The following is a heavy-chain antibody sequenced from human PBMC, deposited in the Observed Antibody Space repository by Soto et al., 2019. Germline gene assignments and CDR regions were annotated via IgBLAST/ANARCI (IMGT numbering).Heavy chain of an antibody. CDR1: SGSISTYY. J-gene: IGHJ1*01. CDR2: IYYTGST. V-gene: IGHV4-59*01. Sequence: SETLSLTCTVSSGSISTYYWSWVRQPPGKGLKWIGYIYYTGSTNYNPSLKTRVAISMDTSKNQFSLNLSSVTAADTAVYYCARFPQGGYCSSTSCPEYFQHWGQGTLVTVSS. D-gene: IGHD2-2*01. CDR3: ARFPQGGYCSSTSCPEYFQH.